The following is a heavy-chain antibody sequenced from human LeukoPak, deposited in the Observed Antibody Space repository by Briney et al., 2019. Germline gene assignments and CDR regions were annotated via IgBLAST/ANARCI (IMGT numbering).Heavy chain of an antibody. CDR1: GGSISSYY. J-gene: IGHJ3*02. CDR3: ARERDYYDSSGYVSAFDI. CDR2: IYYSGST. V-gene: IGHV4-59*12. Sequence: PSETLSLTCTVSGGSISSYYWSWIRQPPGKGLEWIGYIYYSGSTNYNPSLKSRVTISVDTSKNQFSLKLSSVTAADTAVYYCARERDYYDSSGYVSAFDIWGQGTMVTVSS. D-gene: IGHD3-22*01.